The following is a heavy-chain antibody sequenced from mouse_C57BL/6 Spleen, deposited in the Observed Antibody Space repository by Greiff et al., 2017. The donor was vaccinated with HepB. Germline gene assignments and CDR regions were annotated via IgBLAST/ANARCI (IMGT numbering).Heavy chain of an antibody. J-gene: IGHJ1*03. CDR2: IDPSDSYT. CDR1: GYTFTSYW. V-gene: IGHV1-50*01. D-gene: IGHD1-1*01. Sequence: QVQLQQPGAELVKPGASVKLSCKASGYTFTSYWMQWVKQRPGQGLEWIGEIDPSDSYTNYNQKFKGKATLTVDTSSSTAYMQLSSLTSEDSAVYYCARPFTVYGSTYWYFDVWGTGTTVTVSS. CDR3: ARPFTVYGSTYWYFDV.